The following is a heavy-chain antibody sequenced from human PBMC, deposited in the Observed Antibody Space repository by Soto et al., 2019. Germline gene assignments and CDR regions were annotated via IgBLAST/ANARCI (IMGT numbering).Heavy chain of an antibody. CDR2: IRAYKRNT. V-gene: IGHV1-18*01. D-gene: IGHD2-15*01. Sequence: ASVTVSFKASGYTFTSYGIIGVRQARGKGLEWMGRIRAYKRNTNNTQKHKGRVTMTTDTSTSTAYIGLKSMRSVDTAVYCCAREARLRSVGAAIGPQYYYCIDDWGQGTLVTVSS. CDR1: GYTFTSYG. CDR3: AREARLRSVGAAIGPQYYYCIDD. J-gene: IGHJ4*02.